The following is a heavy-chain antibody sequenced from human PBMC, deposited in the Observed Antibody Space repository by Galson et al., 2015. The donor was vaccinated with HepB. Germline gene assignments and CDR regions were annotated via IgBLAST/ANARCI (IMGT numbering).Heavy chain of an antibody. D-gene: IGHD6-19*01. CDR1: GYTFTSYG. Sequence: SVKVSCKASGYTFTSYGISWVRQAPGQGLEWMGWISAYNGNTNYAQKLQGRVTMTTDTSTSTAYMELRSLRSDDTAVYYCARDPDHEQWLVRGYYYYGMDVWGQGTTVTVSS. V-gene: IGHV1-18*01. CDR2: ISAYNGNT. CDR3: ARDPDHEQWLVRGYYYYGMDV. J-gene: IGHJ6*02.